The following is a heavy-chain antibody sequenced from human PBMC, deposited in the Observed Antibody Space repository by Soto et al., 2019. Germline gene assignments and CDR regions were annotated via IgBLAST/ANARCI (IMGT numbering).Heavy chain of an antibody. V-gene: IGHV4-38-2*02. Sequence: SETLCITCVFSVYSISSGYYWAWFRQPPGKELEWIGSIYHSGKTYYKPSLRSRVTVSVDTSKNQFSMKLISVTAADTAVYYCARDKRVTMIGGWFDPWGQGTMVTVSS. CDR1: VYSISSGYY. J-gene: IGHJ5*02. CDR3: ARDKRVTMIGGWFDP. CDR2: IYHSGKT. D-gene: IGHD3-22*01.